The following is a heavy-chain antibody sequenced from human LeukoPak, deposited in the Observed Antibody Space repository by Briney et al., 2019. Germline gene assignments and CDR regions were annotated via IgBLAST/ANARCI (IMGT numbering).Heavy chain of an antibody. CDR1: GVSISSSSYY. J-gene: IGHJ5*02. CDR3: ARVRGIFGVVLPITMVRGGRLHSNWFDP. CDR2: IYYSGRT. Sequence: PSETLSLTCTVSGVSISSSSYYWGWIRQPPGKGLEWIGSIYYSGRTYYNPSLKSRVTISVDTSKNQFSLKLSSVTAADTAVYYCARVRGIFGVVLPITMVRGGRLHSNWFDPWGQGTLVTVSS. V-gene: IGHV4-39*07. D-gene: IGHD3-10*01.